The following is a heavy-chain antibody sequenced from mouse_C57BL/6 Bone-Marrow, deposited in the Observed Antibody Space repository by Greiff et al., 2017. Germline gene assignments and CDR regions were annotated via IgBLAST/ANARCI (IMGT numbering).Heavy chain of an antibody. CDR2: IHPSDSDT. CDR1: GYTFTSYW. Sequence: VQLHQPGAELVKPGASVKVSCKASGYTFTSYWMHWVKQRPGQGLEWIGRIHPSDSDTNYNQKFQGKATLTVDQSSSTAYLQLSSLTSDDSAVYYCALTGKGYWGQGTTLTVSS. CDR3: ALTGKGY. J-gene: IGHJ2*01. D-gene: IGHD4-1*01. V-gene: IGHV1-74*01.